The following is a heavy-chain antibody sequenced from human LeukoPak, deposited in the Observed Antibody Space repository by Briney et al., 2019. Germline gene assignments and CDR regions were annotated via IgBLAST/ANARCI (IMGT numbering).Heavy chain of an antibody. Sequence: GGSLRLSCAASGFTVSSNYMSWVRQAPGKGLEWVSVIYSGGSTYYADSVKGRFTISRDNSKNTLFLQMNSLRAEDTAVYYCARGRGLVQQRAYGYWGQGTLVTVSS. V-gene: IGHV3-53*01. CDR1: GFTVSSNY. D-gene: IGHD6-25*01. J-gene: IGHJ4*02. CDR2: IYSGGST. CDR3: ARGRGLVQQRAYGY.